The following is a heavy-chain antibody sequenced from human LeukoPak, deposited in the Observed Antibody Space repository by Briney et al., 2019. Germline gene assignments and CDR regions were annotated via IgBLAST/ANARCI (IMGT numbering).Heavy chain of an antibody. D-gene: IGHD7-27*01. J-gene: IGHJ3*02. Sequence: GGSLRLSCAASGFTFSSYGMHWVRQAPGKGLEWVAVISYDGSSKYYADSVKGRFTISRDKSKNTLYLEMNSLRAEDTAVYYCAKDTLYTGGHRILDIWGQGTMVTVSS. CDR2: ISYDGSSK. CDR3: AKDTLYTGGHRILDI. V-gene: IGHV3-30*18. CDR1: GFTFSSYG.